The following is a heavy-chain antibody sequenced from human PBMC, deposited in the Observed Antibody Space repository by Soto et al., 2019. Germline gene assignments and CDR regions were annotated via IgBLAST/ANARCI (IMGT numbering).Heavy chain of an antibody. CDR1: PDSVSSSIAT. D-gene: IGHD1-1*01. CDR3: TRLIGNCCLDS. CDR2: TYYRSKWF. J-gene: IGHJ5*01. Sequence: PSQTPCLPCAISPDSVSSSIATWDCIRQSPSRGLEWLGRTYYRSKWFNAVSVKSRITINPDTSNNQLSLQLSSVTPHDTAAYYCTRLIGNCCLDSWGQGTLVTVAS. V-gene: IGHV6-1*01.